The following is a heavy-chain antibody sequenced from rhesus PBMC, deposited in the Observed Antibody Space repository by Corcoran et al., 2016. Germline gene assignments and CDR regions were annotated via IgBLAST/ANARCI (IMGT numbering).Heavy chain of an antibody. CDR1: GGSISSNY. V-gene: IGHV4-147*01. Sequence: QVQLQESGPGLVKPSETLSLTCAVSGGSISSNYWSWIRQSPGKGLEWFGYLYGGNGSTRSNPSLKRGVTSSPDTSKDQFSLRRSSVTASGTTLYYCVDSGYSWYFDLWGPGTPITISS. J-gene: IGHJ2*01. D-gene: IGHD6-13*01. CDR2: LYGGNGST. CDR3: VDSGYSWYFDL.